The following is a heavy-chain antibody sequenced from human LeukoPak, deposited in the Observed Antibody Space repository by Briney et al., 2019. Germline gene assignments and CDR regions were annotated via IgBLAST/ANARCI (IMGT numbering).Heavy chain of an antibody. CDR1: GGSISSYY. Sequence: SETLSLTCTVSGGSISSYYWSWIRQPPGKGLEWIGYIYYSGSTNYNPSLKSRVTISVDTSKNQFSLKLSSVTAADTAVYYCARASTVVVAATYNWFDPWGQGTLVTVSS. V-gene: IGHV4-59*01. J-gene: IGHJ5*02. CDR3: ARASTVVVAATYNWFDP. D-gene: IGHD2-15*01. CDR2: IYYSGST.